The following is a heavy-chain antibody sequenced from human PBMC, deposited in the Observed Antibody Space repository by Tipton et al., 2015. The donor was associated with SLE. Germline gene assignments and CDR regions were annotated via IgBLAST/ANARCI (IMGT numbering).Heavy chain of an antibody. CDR2: INHSGSA. Sequence: TLSLTCAVYGGSFSGYHWNWIRQPPGKGLEWIGEINHSGSATYNPSLKSRVTISLDTSKNQFSLKLRSVTAADTAVYYCARGGYDFWSGPGNYWGQGTLVTVSS. CDR1: GGSFSGYH. CDR3: ARGGYDFWSGPGNY. J-gene: IGHJ4*02. V-gene: IGHV4-34*01. D-gene: IGHD3-3*01.